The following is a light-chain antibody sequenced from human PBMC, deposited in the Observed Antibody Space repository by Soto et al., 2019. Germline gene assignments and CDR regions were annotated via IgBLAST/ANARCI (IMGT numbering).Light chain of an antibody. CDR2: AAS. J-gene: IGKJ3*01. CDR3: QQRSNSPPWT. Sequence: EIVLTQSPGTLSLSPGERATLSCRASQSVTSNYLAWYQQKPGQAPRILIFAASSRATGIPDKFSGSGSGTDFTLTISRLEPDDFAVYYCQQRSNSPPWTFGPGTRVDF. V-gene: IGKV3D-20*02. CDR1: QSVTSNY.